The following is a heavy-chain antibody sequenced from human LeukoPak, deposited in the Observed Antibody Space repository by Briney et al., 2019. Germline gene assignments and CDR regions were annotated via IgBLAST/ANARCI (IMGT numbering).Heavy chain of an antibody. CDR3: ARVGEVGATDAFDI. V-gene: IGHV1-8*03. Sequence: ASVKVSCKASGYTFTSYDINWVRQATGQGLEWMGWMNPNSGNTGYAQKFQGRVTITRNTSISTAYMELSSLRSEDTAMYYCARVGEVGATDAFDIWGQGTMVTVSS. D-gene: IGHD1-26*01. CDR1: GYTFTSYD. CDR2: MNPNSGNT. J-gene: IGHJ3*02.